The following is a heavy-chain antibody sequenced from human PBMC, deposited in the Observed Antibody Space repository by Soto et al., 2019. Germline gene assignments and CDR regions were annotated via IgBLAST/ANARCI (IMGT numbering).Heavy chain of an antibody. CDR1: GYTFTSYD. Sequence: ASVKVSCKASGYTFTSYDINWVRQATGQGLEWMGWMNPNSGNTGYAQKFQGRVTMTRNTSISTAYMELSSLRSEDTATYYCATSYGDSYYYYYGMDVWGQGTTVTVSS. V-gene: IGHV1-8*01. J-gene: IGHJ6*02. CDR3: ATSYGDSYYYYYGMDV. CDR2: MNPNSGNT. D-gene: IGHD4-17*01.